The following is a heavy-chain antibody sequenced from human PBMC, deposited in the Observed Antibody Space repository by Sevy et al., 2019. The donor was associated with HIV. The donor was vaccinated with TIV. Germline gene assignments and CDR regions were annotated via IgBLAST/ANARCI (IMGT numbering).Heavy chain of an antibody. V-gene: IGHV4-34*01. J-gene: IGHJ6*03. CDR2: INHSGST. D-gene: IGHD7-27*01. CDR3: ARVSLGLYYDYYYMDV. Sequence: SETLSLTCAVYGGSFSGYYWSWIRQPPGKGLEWIGEINHSGSTNYDPSLKSRVTISVDTSKNQFSLKLSSVTAADTAVYYCARVSLGLYYDYYYMDVWGKGTTVTVSS. CDR1: GGSFSGYY.